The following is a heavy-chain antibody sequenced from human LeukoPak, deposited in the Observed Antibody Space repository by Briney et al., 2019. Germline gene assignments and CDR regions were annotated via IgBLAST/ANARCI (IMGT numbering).Heavy chain of an antibody. D-gene: IGHD6-19*01. V-gene: IGHV4-38-2*02. Sequence: SETLSLTCAVSGYSISSGYYWGWIRQPPRKGLEWIGTIYHNGNTYYNPSLKSRVTISVDTSKNEFSLKLSSVTAADTAVYYCAKDGGGWYTTGWYYFDYWGQGTLVTVSS. CDR1: GYSISSGYY. CDR2: IYHNGNT. CDR3: AKDGGGWYTTGWYYFDY. J-gene: IGHJ4*02.